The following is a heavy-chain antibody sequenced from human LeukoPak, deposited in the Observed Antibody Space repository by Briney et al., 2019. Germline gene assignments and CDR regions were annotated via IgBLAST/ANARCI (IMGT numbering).Heavy chain of an antibody. V-gene: IGHV3-9*01. CDR3: AKGHLAVAGGYYFDS. CDR2: ISWNSGRI. D-gene: IGHD6-19*01. J-gene: IGHJ4*02. CDR1: GFTFDDYA. Sequence: GRSLRPSCAASGFTFDDYAMHWVRQVPGKGLEWVSGISWNSGRIAYADSLKGRFTISRDNAKNSLYLEMNSLRPEDTAFYYCAKGHLAVAGGYYFDSRGQGTLVTVSS.